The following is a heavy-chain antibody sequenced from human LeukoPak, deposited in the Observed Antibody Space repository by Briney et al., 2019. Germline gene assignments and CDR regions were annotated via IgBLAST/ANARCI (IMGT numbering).Heavy chain of an antibody. Sequence: PGGSLRLSCAASGFTFRDYYMGWIRQAPGKGLEWVSYISSSGSRIYNADSVKGRFTISRDNAKNSLYLKMNSLRAEDTAVYYCARAFNDGFDIWGQGTMVTVSS. CDR2: ISSSGSRI. J-gene: IGHJ3*02. CDR1: GFTFRDYY. CDR3: ARAFNDGFDI. V-gene: IGHV3-11*04.